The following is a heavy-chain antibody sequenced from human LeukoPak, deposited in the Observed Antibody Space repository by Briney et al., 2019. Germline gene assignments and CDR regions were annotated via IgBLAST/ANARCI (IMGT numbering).Heavy chain of an antibody. J-gene: IGHJ5*02. V-gene: IGHV3-11*06. CDR1: GFTFSDYY. D-gene: IGHD1-26*01. Sequence: AGGSLRLSCAASGFTFSDYYMSWIRQAPGKGLEWVSYISSSSSYTNYADSVKGRFTISRDNAKNSLYLQMNSLRAEDTAVYYCARGSGSYSFNLLGFDPWGQGTLVTVSS. CDR2: ISSSSSYT. CDR3: ARGSGSYSFNLLGFDP.